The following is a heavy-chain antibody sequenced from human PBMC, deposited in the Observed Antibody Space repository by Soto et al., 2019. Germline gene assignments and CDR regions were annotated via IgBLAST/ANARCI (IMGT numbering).Heavy chain of an antibody. Sequence: ASVKVSCKASGYTFTSYYMHWVRQAPGQGLEWMGIINPSGGSTSYAQKFQGRVTMTRDTSTSTVYMELSSLRSEDTAVYYCARGESTILVIGSSWTTVLAFDIWGQGTMVTVSS. CDR1: GYTFTSYY. CDR3: ARGESTILVIGSSWTTVLAFDI. D-gene: IGHD6-13*01. CDR2: INPSGGST. J-gene: IGHJ3*02. V-gene: IGHV1-46*03.